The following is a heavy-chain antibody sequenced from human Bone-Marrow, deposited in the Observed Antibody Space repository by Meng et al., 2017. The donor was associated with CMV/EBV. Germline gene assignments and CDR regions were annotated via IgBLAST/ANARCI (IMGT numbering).Heavy chain of an antibody. CDR2: ISAYNGYI. V-gene: IGHV1-18*01. CDR3: ARGALGYCSGGSCYYGMDV. J-gene: IGHJ6*02. CDR1: GYTFTNYG. Sequence: ASVKVSCKASGYTFTNYGVSWVRQAPGQGLEWMGWISAYNGYINYAQKLQGRVTMTTDTSTSTVYMELSSLRSEDTAVYYCARGALGYCSGGSCYYGMDVWGQGTTVTVSS. D-gene: IGHD2-15*01.